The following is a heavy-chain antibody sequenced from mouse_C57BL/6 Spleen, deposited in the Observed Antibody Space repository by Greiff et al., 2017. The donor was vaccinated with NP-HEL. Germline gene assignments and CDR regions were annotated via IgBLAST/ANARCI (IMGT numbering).Heavy chain of an antibody. D-gene: IGHD4-1*01. J-gene: IGHJ2*01. V-gene: IGHV1-4*01. Sequence: QVQLKHSGAELARPGASVKMSCKASGYTFTSYTMHWVKQRPGQGLEWIGYINPSSGYTKYNQKFKDKATLTADKSSSTAYMQLSSLTSEDSAVYYCERSETAPYYFDYWGQGTTLTVSS. CDR2: INPSSGYT. CDR3: ERSETAPYYFDY. CDR1: GYTFTSYT.